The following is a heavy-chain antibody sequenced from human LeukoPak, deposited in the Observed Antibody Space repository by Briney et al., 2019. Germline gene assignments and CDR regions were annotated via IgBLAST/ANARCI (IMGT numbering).Heavy chain of an antibody. V-gene: IGHV4-38-2*02. CDR2: IYHSGST. J-gene: IGHJ4*02. CDR3: ARAGSSGWYASPVDY. Sequence: SETLSLTCTVSGYSISSGYYWGWIRQPPGKGLEWIGSIYHSGSTYYNPSLKSRVTISVDTSKNQFSLKLSSVTAADTAVYYCARAGSSGWYASPVDYWGQGTLVTVSS. CDR1: GYSISSGYY. D-gene: IGHD6-19*01.